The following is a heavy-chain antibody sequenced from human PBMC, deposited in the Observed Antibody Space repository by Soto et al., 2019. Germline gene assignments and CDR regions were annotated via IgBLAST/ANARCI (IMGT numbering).Heavy chain of an antibody. V-gene: IGHV3-30*18. CDR1: GFTFISYA. CDR3: AKEPRGYCSGGSCHRGLDY. CDR2: ISYDGSNK. J-gene: IGHJ4*02. D-gene: IGHD2-15*01. Sequence: GGSLRLSCAASGFTFISYAMHWVRLAPGKGLEWVAVISYDGSNKYYADSVKGRFTISRDNSKNTLYLQMNSLRAEDTAVYYCAKEPRGYCSGGSCHRGLDYWGQGT.